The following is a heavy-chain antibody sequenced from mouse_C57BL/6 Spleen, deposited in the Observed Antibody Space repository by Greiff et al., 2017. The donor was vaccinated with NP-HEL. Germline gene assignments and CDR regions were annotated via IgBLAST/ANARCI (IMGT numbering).Heavy chain of an antibody. CDR3: ARSGSYPRYFDY. J-gene: IGHJ2*01. Sequence: VQLQQSGAELVRPGTSVKVSCKASGYAFTNYLIEWVKQRPGQGLEWIGVINPGSGGTNYNEKFKGKATLTAYKSSSTAYMQLSSLTSEDSAVYFCARSGSYPRYFDYWGQGTTLTVSS. V-gene: IGHV1-54*01. CDR1: GYAFTNYL. D-gene: IGHD2-12*01. CDR2: INPGSGGT.